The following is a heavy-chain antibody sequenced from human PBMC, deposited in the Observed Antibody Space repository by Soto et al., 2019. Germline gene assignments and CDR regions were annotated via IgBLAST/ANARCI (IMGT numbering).Heavy chain of an antibody. Sequence: GGSLILSCAASGFMFSNHGMHWVRQAPGKGLEWVAVIWSDGNNRYYADSVKGRFTISRDNSKNTLYLQMNSLRAEDTAVYYCVRGDNWNDEASDDWGQGTLVTVSS. CDR3: VRGDNWNDEASDD. CDR2: IWSDGNNR. D-gene: IGHD1-1*01. J-gene: IGHJ4*02. CDR1: GFMFSNHG. V-gene: IGHV3-33*01.